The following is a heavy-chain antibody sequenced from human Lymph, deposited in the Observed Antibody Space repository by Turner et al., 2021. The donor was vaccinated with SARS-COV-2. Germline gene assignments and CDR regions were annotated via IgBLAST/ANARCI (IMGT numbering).Heavy chain of an antibody. V-gene: IGHV3-23*01. D-gene: IGHD2-2*01. CDR3: AKDVVTGIAAMGGMDV. CDR1: DYTFSPYA. Sequence: EVQQLTSRGALVQPACSLPLYCSASDYTFSPYAMSWVRQAPGKGLEWVGGINVNGGSTNYAECVKGRVTITRDKSRNTLYLQMNSLRAEDTAVYYCAKDVVTGIAAMGGMDVWGQGTTVTVSS. J-gene: IGHJ6*02. CDR2: INVNGGST.